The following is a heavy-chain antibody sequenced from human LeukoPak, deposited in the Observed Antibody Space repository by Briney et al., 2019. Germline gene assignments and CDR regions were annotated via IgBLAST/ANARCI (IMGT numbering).Heavy chain of an antibody. CDR1: GGTFSSYA. Sequence: SVKVSCKASGGTFSSYAISWVRQAPGQGLEWMGGIIPIFGTANYAQKFQGRVTITADKSTSTAYMELSSLRSEDTAVYYCARDPGWELPRRPYNWFDPWGQGTLVTVSS. V-gene: IGHV1-69*06. CDR2: IIPIFGTA. CDR3: ARDPGWELPRRPYNWFDP. D-gene: IGHD1-26*01. J-gene: IGHJ5*02.